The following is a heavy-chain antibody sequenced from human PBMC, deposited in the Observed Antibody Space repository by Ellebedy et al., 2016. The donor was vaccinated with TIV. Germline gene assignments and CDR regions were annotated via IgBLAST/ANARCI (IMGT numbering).Heavy chain of an antibody. D-gene: IGHD1-1*01. Sequence: GESLKISCAVSGFTFSTSWMSWVRQAPGQGLEWVANMHGDGNERYYVDSVEGRFTISRDNTRNSLYLQMNSLRADDTAVYYGTKDGSGTMNFWGQGTLVTVSS. J-gene: IGHJ4*02. CDR3: TKDGSGTMNF. CDR1: GFTFSTSW. CDR2: MHGDGNER. V-gene: IGHV3-7*01.